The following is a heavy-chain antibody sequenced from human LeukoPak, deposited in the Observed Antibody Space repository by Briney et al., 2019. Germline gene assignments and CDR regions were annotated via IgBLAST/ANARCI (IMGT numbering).Heavy chain of an antibody. CDR3: ARDTALEAVAFD. Sequence: SETLSVTCTVSGGSISSYYRSWIRQPPGKGLEWIGYIYYSGSTNYNPSLKSRVTISVDTSKNQFSLKLSSVTAADTAVYYCARDTALEAVAFDWGQGTLVTVSS. V-gene: IGHV4-59*12. J-gene: IGHJ4*02. D-gene: IGHD6-19*01. CDR2: IYYSGST. CDR1: GGSISSYY.